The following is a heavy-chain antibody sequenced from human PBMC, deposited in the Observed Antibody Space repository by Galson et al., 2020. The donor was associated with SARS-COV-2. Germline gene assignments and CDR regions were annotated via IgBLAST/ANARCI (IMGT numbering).Heavy chain of an antibody. Sequence: GESLKISCKGSGYSFTSYWIGWVRQMPGKGLEWMGIIYPGDSDTRYSPSFQGQVTISSDKSISTAYLQWSSLKASDTAMYYCARLPRAEYSSGWGARNWYFDLWGRGTLVTVSS. CDR2: IYPGDSDT. CDR1: GYSFTSYW. V-gene: IGHV5-51*01. CDR3: ARLPRAEYSSGWGARNWYFDL. J-gene: IGHJ2*01. D-gene: IGHD6-19*01.